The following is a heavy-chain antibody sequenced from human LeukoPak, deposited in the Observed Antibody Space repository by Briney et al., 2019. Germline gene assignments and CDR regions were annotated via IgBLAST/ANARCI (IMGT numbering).Heavy chain of an antibody. CDR1: GFTFSDNA. V-gene: IGHV3-23*01. CDR2: ISSSGGST. D-gene: IGHD3-3*01. Sequence: GGSLRLSCAASGFTFSDNAMNWVRQAPGKGLEWVSTISSSGGSTYYADSVKGRFTISRDNSKNTLYLQMNSLRAEDTAMYYCARFFWEWLPNNWSDTWGQGTLVTVSS. J-gene: IGHJ5*02. CDR3: ARFFWEWLPNNWSDT.